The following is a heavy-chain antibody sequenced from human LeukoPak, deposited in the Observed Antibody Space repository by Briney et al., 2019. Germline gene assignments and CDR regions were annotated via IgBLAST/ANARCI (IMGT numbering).Heavy chain of an antibody. Sequence: PSETLSDTCTVPVGSSSSSSWNWIRHPPGKGLGWVGYTYYRGSTKYNPSLESRGTISVDTSKNQISLNMRSVTAEDTAIYYCARRQQTGGDNGLHNWFDPWGQGILVTVSS. J-gene: IGHJ5*02. CDR1: VGSSSSSS. D-gene: IGHD5-24*01. CDR2: TYYRGST. CDR3: ARRQQTGGDNGLHNWFDP. V-gene: IGHV4-59*08.